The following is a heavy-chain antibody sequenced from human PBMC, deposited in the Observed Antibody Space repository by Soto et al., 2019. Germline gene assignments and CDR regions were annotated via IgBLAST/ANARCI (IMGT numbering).Heavy chain of an antibody. CDR1: GFTFDDYA. CDR3: AKDPSHGGITMVRGPFDY. Sequence: EVQLVESGGGLVQPGRSLRLSCAASGFTFDDYAMHWVRQAPGKGLEWVSGISWNSGSIGYADSVKGRFTISRDNAKNSLYLQMNSLRAEDTALYYCAKDPSHGGITMVRGPFDYWGQGTLVTVSS. D-gene: IGHD3-10*01. CDR2: ISWNSGSI. J-gene: IGHJ4*02. V-gene: IGHV3-9*01.